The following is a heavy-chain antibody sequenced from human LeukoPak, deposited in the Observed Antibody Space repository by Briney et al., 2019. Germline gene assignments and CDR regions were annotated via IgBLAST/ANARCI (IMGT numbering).Heavy chain of an antibody. CDR1: GGSISSYY. Sequence: SETLSLTCTVSGGSISSYYWSWIRQPPGKGLEWIGYIYYSGSTNYNPSLKSRVTISVDTSKNQFPLKLSSVTAADTAVYYCARDAEMATITGAFDIWGQGTMVTVSS. V-gene: IGHV4-59*01. D-gene: IGHD5-24*01. CDR3: ARDAEMATITGAFDI. CDR2: IYYSGST. J-gene: IGHJ3*02.